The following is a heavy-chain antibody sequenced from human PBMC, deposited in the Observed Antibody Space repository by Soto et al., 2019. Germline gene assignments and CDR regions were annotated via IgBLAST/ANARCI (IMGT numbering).Heavy chain of an antibody. CDR2: IKHTGDA. CDR3: AREGRLHWFES. Sequence: QVHLQESGPGLVKPSETLSLTCAVSGDSIKTETWWSWLRQLPGTGLEWIGEIKHTGDANANPAPRSRVSMSVDRTKNQFFLNLRSVSAADTAVYFGAREGRLHWFESWGQGTLVTVSS. CDR1: GDSIKTETW. V-gene: IGHV4-4*02. J-gene: IGHJ5*01.